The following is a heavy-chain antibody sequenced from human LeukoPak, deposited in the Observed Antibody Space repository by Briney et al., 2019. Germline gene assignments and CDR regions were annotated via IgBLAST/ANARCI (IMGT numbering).Heavy chain of an antibody. J-gene: IGHJ6*02. CDR3: ARDRVVAAAATYYYYGMDV. D-gene: IGHD6-13*01. Sequence: SETLSLTCTVSGGSISSYYWSWIRQPPGKGLEWIGCIYYSGSTNYNPSLKSRVTISVDTSKNQFSLKLSSVTAADTAVYYCARDRVVAAAATYYYYGMDVWGQGTTVTVSS. CDR2: IYYSGST. V-gene: IGHV4-59*01. CDR1: GGSISSYY.